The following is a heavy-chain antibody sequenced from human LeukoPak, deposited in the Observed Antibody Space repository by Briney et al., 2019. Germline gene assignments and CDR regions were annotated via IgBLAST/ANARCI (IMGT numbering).Heavy chain of an antibody. Sequence: PSETLSLTCTVSGGSISSSSYYWGWIRQPPGKGLEWIGSIYYSGSTYYNPSLKSRVTISVDTSKNQFSLKLSSVTAADTAVYYCARGDDHDYGDLYFDYWGQGTLVTVSS. CDR3: ARGDDHDYGDLYFDY. J-gene: IGHJ4*02. D-gene: IGHD4-17*01. CDR2: IYYSGST. V-gene: IGHV4-39*07. CDR1: GGSISSSSYY.